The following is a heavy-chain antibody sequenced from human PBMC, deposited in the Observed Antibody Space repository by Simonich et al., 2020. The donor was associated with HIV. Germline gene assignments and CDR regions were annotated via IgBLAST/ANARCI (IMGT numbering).Heavy chain of an antibody. V-gene: IGHV5-51*01. CDR3: ARRSEISLAWYFDL. J-gene: IGHJ2*01. Sequence: EVQLVQSGAEVKKPGESLKISCKGSGYSFTTYWIGWVRQMPGKGLGWRGIIYPGNSDTRYSPSFQGQVTISADKSISTAYLQWSSLKASDTAMYYCARRSEISLAWYFDLWGRGTLVTVSS. CDR1: GYSFTTYW. CDR2: IYPGNSDT.